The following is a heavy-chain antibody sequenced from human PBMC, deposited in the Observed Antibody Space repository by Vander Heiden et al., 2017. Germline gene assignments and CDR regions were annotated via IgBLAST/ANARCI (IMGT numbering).Heavy chain of an antibody. D-gene: IGHD2-2*02. J-gene: IGHJ3*01. CDR2: ISGAGDGT. CDR3: GRDPKGDYIGAVDF. Sequence: EVRLLESGGDLVQPGGSLRLSCAASGFNFGAYALTWVRQAPNKGLEWVSSISGAGDGTGYADSVRGRFTISRDNSRNTLFLQLDSRRDDDRGTYFCGRDPKGDYIGAVDFWGQRAVRTLSS. V-gene: IGHV3-23*01. CDR1: GFNFGAYA.